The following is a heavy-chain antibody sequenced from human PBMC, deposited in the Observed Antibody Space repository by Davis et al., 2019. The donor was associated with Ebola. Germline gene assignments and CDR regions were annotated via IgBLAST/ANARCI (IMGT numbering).Heavy chain of an antibody. Sequence: ASSVTVSCKASRGTFSSYAISWVRQPPGQGLEWMGGLIPIFGTANYAQKFQGRVTNTADESTSTAYMELSSLRSEDTAVYYCARCGRDGRGYYYYYGMDVWGQGTTVTVSS. D-gene: IGHD5-24*01. V-gene: IGHV1-69*13. CDR1: RGTFSSYA. J-gene: IGHJ6*02. CDR2: LIPIFGTA. CDR3: ARCGRDGRGYYYYYGMDV.